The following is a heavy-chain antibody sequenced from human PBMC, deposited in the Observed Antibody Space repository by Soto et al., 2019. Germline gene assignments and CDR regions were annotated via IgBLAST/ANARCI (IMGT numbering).Heavy chain of an antibody. CDR2: IYYSGST. J-gene: IGHJ5*02. D-gene: IGHD1-1*01. CDR3: ARHNDATTLDP. CDR1: GGSISSYY. Sequence: QVQLQESGPGLVKPSETLSLTCTVSGGSISSYYWSWIRQPPGKGLEWIGYIYYSGSTNYNPSLKSRVTISVDTSKNQFSLKLSSVTAAGTAVYYCARHNDATTLDPWGQGTLVTVSS. V-gene: IGHV4-59*08.